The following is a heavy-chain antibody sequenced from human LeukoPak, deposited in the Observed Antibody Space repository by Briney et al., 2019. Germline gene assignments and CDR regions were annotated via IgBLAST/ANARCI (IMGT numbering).Heavy chain of an antibody. CDR1: GYTFTDAY. D-gene: IGHD6-13*01. J-gene: IGHJ1*01. V-gene: IGHV1-2*02. CDR2: INPDSGGA. Sequence: ASVKVSFKASGYTFTDAYIHRVRQAPGQGLEWMGWINPDSGGANYAQKFQGRVTMTRDTSITTVYMELSSLRSDDTAVYYCARVKYRAAGDKQHWGRGTLVTVSS. CDR3: ARVKYRAAGDKQH.